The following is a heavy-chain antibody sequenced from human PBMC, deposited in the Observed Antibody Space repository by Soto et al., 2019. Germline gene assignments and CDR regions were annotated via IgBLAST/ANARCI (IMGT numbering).Heavy chain of an antibody. CDR1: GGSFSSYY. D-gene: IGHD2-2*01. Sequence: QVQLQESGPGLVKPSETLSLTCTVSGGSFSSYYWGWIRQPPGKGLEWIGYIYYSGSTNYNPSLKSRVTISVDTSKNQFSLKLSSVTAADTVVYYCARGRGGWFINQLLNAFDIWGQGTMVTVSS. CDR2: IYYSGST. CDR3: ARGRGGWFINQLLNAFDI. J-gene: IGHJ3*02. V-gene: IGHV4-59*01.